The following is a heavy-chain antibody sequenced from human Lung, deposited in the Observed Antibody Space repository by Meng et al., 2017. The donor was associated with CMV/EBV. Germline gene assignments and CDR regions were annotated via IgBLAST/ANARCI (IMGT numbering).Heavy chain of an antibody. D-gene: IGHD3-3*01. CDR3: ARVELRFLEWSGFDY. CDR2: ISYDGSNK. CDR1: GFTFSSYA. Sequence: GESLKISCAASGFTFSSYAMHWVRQAPGKGLEWVAVISYDGSNKYYADSVKGRFTISRDNSKNTLYLQMNSLRAEDTAVYYCARVELRFLEWSGFDYWGQGXLVTVSS. J-gene: IGHJ4*02. V-gene: IGHV3-30-3*01.